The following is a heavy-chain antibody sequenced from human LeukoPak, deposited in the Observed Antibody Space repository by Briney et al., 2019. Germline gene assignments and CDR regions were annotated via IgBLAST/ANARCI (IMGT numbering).Heavy chain of an antibody. CDR3: ARNASSLGAGAFDI. V-gene: IGHV4-39*01. J-gene: IGHJ3*02. CDR2: VYYSGST. Sequence: SETLSLTCTVSGGSISSSSLYWDWIRQPPGKGLEWIGTVYYSGSTYYNPSLKSRVTISVGTSKNQFSLELSSVTAADTAVYYCARNASSLGAGAFDIWGQGTMVTVSS. D-gene: IGHD2-2*01. CDR1: GGSISSSSLY.